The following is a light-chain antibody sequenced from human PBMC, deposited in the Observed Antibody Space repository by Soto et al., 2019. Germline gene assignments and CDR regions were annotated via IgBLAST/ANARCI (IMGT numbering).Light chain of an antibody. V-gene: IGLV1-44*01. Sequence: QSVLAQPPSASGTPGQRVTISCSGSTSNIGSNTVSWYQQLPKTAPKLLIYRNNQRPSGVPDRFSGSKFGTSASLAISGLQSEDEADYYCASWDDSLNGYVFGTGTKLTVL. J-gene: IGLJ1*01. CDR3: ASWDDSLNGYV. CDR2: RNN. CDR1: TSNIGSNT.